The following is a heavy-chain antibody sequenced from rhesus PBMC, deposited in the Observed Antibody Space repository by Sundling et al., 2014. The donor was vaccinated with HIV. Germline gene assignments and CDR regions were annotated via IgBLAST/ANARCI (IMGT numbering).Heavy chain of an antibody. V-gene: IGHV4-127*01. CDR2: IGGSSGNT. J-gene: IGHJ4*01. CDR1: GGSISDNYR. Sequence: QVQLQESGPGLVKPSETLSLTCAVSGGSISDNYRWSWIRQPPGKGLEWIGYIGGSSGNTKYNPSLKSRVTISKDTSKNQFSLKLTSVTTADTAVYFCARGRTIAVFDSWGQGVPVTVSS. D-gene: IGHD6-37*01. CDR3: ARGRTIAVFDS.